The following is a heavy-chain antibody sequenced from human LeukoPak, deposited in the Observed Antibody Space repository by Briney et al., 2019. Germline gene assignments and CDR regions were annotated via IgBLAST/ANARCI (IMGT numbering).Heavy chain of an antibody. D-gene: IGHD4-17*01. V-gene: IGHV3-30*18. Sequence: PGRSLRLSCAASGFTFSSYGMHWVRQAPGKGLEWVAVISYDGSNKYYADPVRGRFTISRDNSKNTLYLQMSSLRAEDTAVYYCAKDRRSTVTLDYWGQGTLVTVSS. J-gene: IGHJ4*02. CDR2: ISYDGSNK. CDR3: AKDRRSTVTLDY. CDR1: GFTFSSYG.